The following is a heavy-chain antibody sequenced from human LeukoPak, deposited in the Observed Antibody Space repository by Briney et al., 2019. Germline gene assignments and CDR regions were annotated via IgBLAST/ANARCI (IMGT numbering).Heavy chain of an antibody. J-gene: IGHJ1*01. CDR3: VRLGGASGQYFQH. CDR1: GFTFSSYE. Sequence: GGSLRLSCAASGFTFSSYEMDWVRQAPGKGPEWVSYISHSGDIEYYADSVRGRFTISRDNAKNSLFLQMNSLRAEDTAVYYCVRLGGASGQYFQHWGQGTLVTVSP. CDR2: ISHSGDIE. D-gene: IGHD1-26*01. V-gene: IGHV3-48*03.